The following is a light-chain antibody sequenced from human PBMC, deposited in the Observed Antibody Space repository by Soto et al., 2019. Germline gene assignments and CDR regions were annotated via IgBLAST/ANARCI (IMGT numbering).Light chain of an antibody. CDR2: GTS. Sequence: IVLTQSAGTLSLSPGERATLSCRASQSVNNIFLAWYQQKPDQAPRLLMYGTSNRATGIPDRFRGSGSGTDFTLIISRLEPEDFAVYYCQQYNNWPWTFGQGTKVDIK. V-gene: IGKV3-20*01. CDR1: QSVNNIF. CDR3: QQYNNWPWT. J-gene: IGKJ1*01.